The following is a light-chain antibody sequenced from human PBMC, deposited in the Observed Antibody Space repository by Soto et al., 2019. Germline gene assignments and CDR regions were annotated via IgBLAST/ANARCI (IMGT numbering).Light chain of an antibody. CDR1: QSVSSY. V-gene: IGKV3-11*01. CDR3: QQRSNWPT. CDR2: DAS. J-gene: IGKJ2*01. Sequence: EIVLTQSPATLSLSPGERATLSCRASQSVSSYLAWYQQKPGQAPRLLIYDASNRATGIPARFSGSGSGTDFTLTTSSLAPEDFAVYYCQQRSNWPTFGQGTKLEIK.